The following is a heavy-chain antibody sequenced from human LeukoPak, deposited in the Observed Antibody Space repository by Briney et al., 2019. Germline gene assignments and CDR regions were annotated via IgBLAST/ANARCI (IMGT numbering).Heavy chain of an antibody. CDR3: TRGYFDSSAHNSYAP. V-gene: IGHV4-4*07. D-gene: IGHD3-22*01. CDR1: GASLNNYH. Sequence: SETLSLTCTVAGASLNNYHWTWIRQPAGKGLEWIGRIYLSGLSTSGSTNYNPSLSSRGTMSLDTSKKQVFLNPTSVTAADTAVYYCTRGYFDSSAHNSYAPWGQGTLVTVSS. J-gene: IGHJ5*02. CDR2: IYLSGLSTSGST.